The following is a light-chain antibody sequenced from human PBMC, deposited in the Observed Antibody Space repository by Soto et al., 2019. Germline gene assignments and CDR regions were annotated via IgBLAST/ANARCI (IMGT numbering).Light chain of an antibody. Sequence: EVVMTQSPATLSVSPGERATLSCRASQSVSGNFAWYQQKPGQAPRLLIYGASTRATGIPARFSGSGSGTEFTLTINSLQSEDFAVYYCQQYNNWPPWTFGQGTKVEIK. CDR1: QSVSGN. CDR3: QQYNNWPPWT. J-gene: IGKJ1*01. V-gene: IGKV3-15*01. CDR2: GAS.